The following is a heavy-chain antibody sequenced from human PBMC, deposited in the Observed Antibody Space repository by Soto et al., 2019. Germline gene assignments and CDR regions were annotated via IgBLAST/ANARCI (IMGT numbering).Heavy chain of an antibody. Sequence: GGSLRLSXAASGFTFSSYWMSWVRQAPGKGLEWVANIKQDGSEKYYVDSVKGRFTISRDNAKNSLYLQMNSLRAEDTAVYYCARDLGSSSWYDWFDPWGQGTLVTVSS. J-gene: IGHJ5*02. CDR3: ARDLGSSSWYDWFDP. D-gene: IGHD6-13*01. V-gene: IGHV3-7*03. CDR1: GFTFSSYW. CDR2: IKQDGSEK.